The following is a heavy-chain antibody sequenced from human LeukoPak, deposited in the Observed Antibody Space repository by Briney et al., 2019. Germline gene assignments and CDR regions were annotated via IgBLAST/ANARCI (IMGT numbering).Heavy chain of an antibody. CDR2: INHSGST. D-gene: IGHD2-2*01. Sequence: KSSETLSLTCAVYGGSFSGYYWSWIRQPPGKGLEWIGEINHSGSTNYNPSLKSRLTISVDTSKNQFSLKLSSVTAADTAVYYCARERYCSRTTCYDSTKWFDPWGQGTLVTVSS. CDR1: GGSFSGYY. J-gene: IGHJ5*02. V-gene: IGHV4-34*01. CDR3: ARERYCSRTTCYDSTKWFDP.